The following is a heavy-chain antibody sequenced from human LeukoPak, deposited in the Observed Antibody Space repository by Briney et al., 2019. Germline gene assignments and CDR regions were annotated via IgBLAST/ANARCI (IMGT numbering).Heavy chain of an antibody. CDR2: ISGSGGST. D-gene: IGHD3-22*01. V-gene: IGHV3-23*01. CDR3: AKDLRRGSGYYAVEAFDI. Sequence: GGSLRLSCAASGFTFSSYAMSWVRQAPGKGLEWVSAISGSGGSTYYADSVKGRFTISRDNSKNTLYLQMNSLRAEDTAVYYCAKDLRRGSGYYAVEAFDIWGQGTMVTVSS. CDR1: GFTFSSYA. J-gene: IGHJ3*02.